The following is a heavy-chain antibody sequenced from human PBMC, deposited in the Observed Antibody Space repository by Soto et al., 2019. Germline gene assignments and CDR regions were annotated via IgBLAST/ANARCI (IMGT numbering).Heavy chain of an antibody. V-gene: IGHV4-59*01. J-gene: IGHJ3*02. CDR1: GASITTYY. Sequence: SETLSVTCTVSGASITTYYCTWIRQPPGKGLEWIGNMFYSGSSNYNPSLKSRVTLSVDRSKHQFSLKLSSVTAADTAVYYCASYHTWSGYNPSPEDAFDIWGQGKRVTVS. CDR3: ASYHTWSGYNPSPEDAFDI. D-gene: IGHD3-3*01. CDR2: MFYSGSS.